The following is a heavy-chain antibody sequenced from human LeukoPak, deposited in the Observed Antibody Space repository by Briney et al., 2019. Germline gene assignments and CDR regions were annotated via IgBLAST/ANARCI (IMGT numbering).Heavy chain of an antibody. CDR3: ASTTREYYYYGMDV. J-gene: IGHJ6*02. V-gene: IGHV1-18*01. CDR1: GYTFTSYG. D-gene: IGHD4-11*01. Sequence: ASVKVSCKASGYTFTSYGISWVRQAPGQGLEWMGWISGYNGNTNYAQKLQGRVTMTTDTSTSTAYMELRSLRSDDTAVYYCASTTREYYYYGMDVWGQGTTVTVSS. CDR2: ISGYNGNT.